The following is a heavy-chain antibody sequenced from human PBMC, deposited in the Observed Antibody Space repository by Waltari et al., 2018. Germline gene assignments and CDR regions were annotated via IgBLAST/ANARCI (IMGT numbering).Heavy chain of an antibody. V-gene: IGHV3-30*02. CDR3: AKGGTGA. Sequence: QVQLVESGGGVVQPGGSLRLSCAASGFTFSSYGMHWVRQAPGKGLEWVAFIRYDGSNKYYADSVKGRFTISRDNSKNTLYLQMNSLRAEDTAVYYCAKGGTGAWGQGTLVTVSS. J-gene: IGHJ5*02. CDR1: GFTFSSYG. CDR2: IRYDGSNK. D-gene: IGHD3-10*01.